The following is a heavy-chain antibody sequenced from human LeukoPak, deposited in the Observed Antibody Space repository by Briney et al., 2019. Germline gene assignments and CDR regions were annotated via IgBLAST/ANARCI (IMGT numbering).Heavy chain of an antibody. CDR2: ISSSSSYT. CDR3: ARGGIDYGKLPWDY. J-gene: IGHJ4*02. D-gene: IGHD4-17*01. CDR1: GFTFSDYY. Sequence: PGGSLRLSCAASGFTFSDYYMSWIRQAPGKGLEWVSYISSSSSYTNYADSVKGRFTISRDNAKNSLYLQMNSLRAEDTAVYYCARGGIDYGKLPWDYWGQGTLVTVSS. V-gene: IGHV3-11*05.